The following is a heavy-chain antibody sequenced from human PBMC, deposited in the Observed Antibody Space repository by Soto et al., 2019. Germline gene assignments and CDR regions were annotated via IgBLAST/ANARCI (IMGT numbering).Heavy chain of an antibody. J-gene: IGHJ4*02. CDR1: AFTFSSYA. V-gene: IGHV3-23*01. D-gene: IGHD3-3*01. Sequence: EVQLLESGGGLAQPGGSLRLSCAASAFTFSSYAMSWVRQAPGKGLEWVSAVSGSGESTYYADSAKGRFTSYRDNSKNTLYLQMNSLRAEDTAVYYCAKGRKSGCTGCTQDYWGQGTLVTVSS. CDR3: AKGRKSGCTGCTQDY. CDR2: VSGSGEST.